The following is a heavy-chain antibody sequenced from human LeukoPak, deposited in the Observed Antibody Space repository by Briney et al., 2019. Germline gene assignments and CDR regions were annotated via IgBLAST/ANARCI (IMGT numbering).Heavy chain of an antibody. CDR3: ARGRGYFDY. V-gene: IGHV4-59*08. CDR2: IYYSGST. CDR1: GGSISSYY. J-gene: IGHJ4*02. Sequence: SETLSLTCTVSGGSISSYYWSWIRQPPGKGLEWIGYIYYSGSTNYNPSLKSRVTISVDTSKNQFSLKLSSVTAADTAVYCCARGRGYFDYWGQGTLATVSS.